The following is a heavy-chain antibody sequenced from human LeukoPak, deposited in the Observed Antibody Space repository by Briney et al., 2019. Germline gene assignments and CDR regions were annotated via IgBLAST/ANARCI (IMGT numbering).Heavy chain of an antibody. CDR2: IKQDGSEK. V-gene: IGHV3-7*01. J-gene: IGHJ3*02. Sequence: GGSLRLSCAAPGFTFSSYWMSWVRQAPGKGLEWVANIKQDGSEKYYVDSVKGRFTISRDNAKNSLYLQMNSLRAEDTAVYYCARDFGPRDAFDIWGQGTMVTVSS. CDR3: ARDFGPRDAFDI. CDR1: GFTFSSYW. D-gene: IGHD3-16*01.